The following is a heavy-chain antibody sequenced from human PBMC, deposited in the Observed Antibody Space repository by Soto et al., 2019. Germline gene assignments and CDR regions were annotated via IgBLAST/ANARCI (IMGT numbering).Heavy chain of an antibody. CDR3: TRHERMGGGY. CDR2: IRSKANSYAT. J-gene: IGHJ4*02. Sequence: EVQLVESGGGLVQPGGSLKLSCAASGFTFSGSAMHWVRQASGKGLEWVGRIRSKANSYATAYAVSLKGRFTISRDDSKNTAYLLMNSLKTEDTAVYYCTRHERMGGGYWGQGTLVTVSS. V-gene: IGHV3-73*02. D-gene: IGHD1-26*01. CDR1: GFTFSGSA.